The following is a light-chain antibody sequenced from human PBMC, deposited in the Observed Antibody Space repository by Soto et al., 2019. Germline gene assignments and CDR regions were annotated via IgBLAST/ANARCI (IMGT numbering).Light chain of an antibody. J-gene: IGKJ5*01. CDR2: GAS. V-gene: IGKV3-20*01. Sequence: EIVLTQSPGTLSLSPGEVVTLSCRAGQIVTSSQLAWYQQKPGQAPRLLVFGASSRVLGIPDRFSGSGSGTDFTLTISSLQTGDVGTYYCQNYNRDPITFGQGTRLEIK. CDR3: QNYNRDPIT. CDR1: QIVTSSQ.